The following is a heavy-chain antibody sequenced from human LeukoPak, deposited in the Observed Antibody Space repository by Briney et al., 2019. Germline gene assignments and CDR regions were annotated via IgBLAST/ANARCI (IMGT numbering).Heavy chain of an antibody. Sequence: SETLSLTCTVSGGSISSYYWSWIRQPPGKGLEWIGYIYYSGSTNYNPSLKSRVTISVDTSKNQFSLKLSSVTAADTAVNYCARAYYYDSSGYPDAFDIWGQGTMVTVSS. V-gene: IGHV4-59*01. CDR1: GGSISSYY. D-gene: IGHD3-22*01. J-gene: IGHJ3*02. CDR3: ARAYYYDSSGYPDAFDI. CDR2: IYYSGST.